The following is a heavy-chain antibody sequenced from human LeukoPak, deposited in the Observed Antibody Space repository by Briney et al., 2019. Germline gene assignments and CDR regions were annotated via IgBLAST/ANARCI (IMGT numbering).Heavy chain of an antibody. CDR1: GYSISSGYY. CDR2: IYHSGST. V-gene: IGHV4-38-2*02. CDR3: ARAHDYYYYMDV. J-gene: IGHJ6*03. Sequence: PSETLSLTCTVSGYSISSGYYWGWIRPPPGKGLEWIGSIYHSGSTYYNPSLKSRVTISVDTSKNQLSLKLSTVTAADTAVYYCARAHDYYYYMDVWGKGTTVTVSS.